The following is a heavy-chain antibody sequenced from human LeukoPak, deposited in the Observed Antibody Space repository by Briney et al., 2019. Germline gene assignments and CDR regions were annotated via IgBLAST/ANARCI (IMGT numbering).Heavy chain of an antibody. Sequence: SETLSLTCTASGDSMTRGGYYWSWVRRHPGKDLEWVGLIYHSGTTFYNPSLEGRAAISVDTSQNQFSLKLTSVTAADTAVYYCARAVDYRNYFDYWGQGTLVTVSS. CDR2: IYHSGTT. V-gene: IGHV4-31*03. D-gene: IGHD4-11*01. CDR1: GDSMTRGGYY. J-gene: IGHJ4*02. CDR3: ARAVDYRNYFDY.